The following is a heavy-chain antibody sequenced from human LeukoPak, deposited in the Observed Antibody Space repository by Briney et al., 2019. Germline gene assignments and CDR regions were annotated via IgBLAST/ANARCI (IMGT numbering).Heavy chain of an antibody. Sequence: ASVKVSCKASGYTFTSYDINWVRQATGQGLEWMGWMNPNSGNTGYAQKFHGRVTMTRNTSISTAYMELSSLRSEDTAVYYCARVDSSSWHYYYYYYMDIWGKGTTVTVSS. D-gene: IGHD6-13*01. CDR3: ARVDSSSWHYYYYYYMDI. CDR1: GYTFTSYD. J-gene: IGHJ6*03. V-gene: IGHV1-8*01. CDR2: MNPNSGNT.